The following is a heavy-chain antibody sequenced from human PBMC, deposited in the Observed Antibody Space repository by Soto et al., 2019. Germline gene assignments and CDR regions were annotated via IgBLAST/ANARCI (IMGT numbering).Heavy chain of an antibody. D-gene: IGHD1-1*01. CDR3: AHTVQQLIAGRWSGYFDY. J-gene: IGHJ4*02. CDR2: IYWDDDK. CDR1: GLSLSTRGVG. Sequence: QITLKESGPTSVNPTQLLTLTCFFSGLSLSTRGVGVGGIRQAPGKALEWLALIYWDDDKRYRPSLKSRLTSNMDTAKNLVVLTMIDVDPVDTGTYYGAHTVQQLIAGRWSGYFDYWVQGTLVTVSS. V-gene: IGHV2-5*02.